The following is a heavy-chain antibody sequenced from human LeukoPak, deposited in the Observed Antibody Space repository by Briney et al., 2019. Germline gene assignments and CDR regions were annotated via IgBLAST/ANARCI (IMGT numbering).Heavy chain of an antibody. CDR2: INHSGST. V-gene: IGHV4-34*01. CDR1: GRSFSGYY. Sequence: SETLSLTCAVYGRSFSGYYWSWIRQPPGKGLEWIGEINHSGSTNYNPSLKSRVTISVDTSKNQFSLKLSSVTAADTAVYYCARAGEIAAAGFDIWGQGTMVTVSS. CDR3: ARAGEIAAAGFDI. D-gene: IGHD6-13*01. J-gene: IGHJ3*02.